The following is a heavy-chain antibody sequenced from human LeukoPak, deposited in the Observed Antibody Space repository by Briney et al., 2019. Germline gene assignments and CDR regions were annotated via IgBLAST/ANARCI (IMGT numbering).Heavy chain of an antibody. Sequence: PGESLRLSCAASGFSFSPYWMSWVRQGPGKGLDWVASINPDGSGTSYVDSVKGRFTISRDNAQNSLYLQMNSLSAEDTAVYYCARLFGGVTTFDYWGQGTLVTVSS. CDR2: INPDGSGT. J-gene: IGHJ4*02. CDR3: ARLFGGVTTFDY. D-gene: IGHD4-17*01. V-gene: IGHV3-7*01. CDR1: GFSFSPYW.